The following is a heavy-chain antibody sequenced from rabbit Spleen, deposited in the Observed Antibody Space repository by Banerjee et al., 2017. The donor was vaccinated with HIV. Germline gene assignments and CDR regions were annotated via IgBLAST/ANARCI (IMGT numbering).Heavy chain of an antibody. V-gene: IGHV1S45*01. CDR3: ARDLAGVIGWNFSL. CDR2: IYAVTGKA. Sequence: QEQLVESGGGLVKPGASLTLTCKTSGFALISAYYICWVRQAPGKGPEWIACIYAVTGKALYASWAKGRFTFSKTSSTTVTLQMTSLTAADTATYFCARDLAGVIGWNFSLWGPGTLVTVS. CDR1: GFALISAYY. J-gene: IGHJ4*01. D-gene: IGHD4-1*01.